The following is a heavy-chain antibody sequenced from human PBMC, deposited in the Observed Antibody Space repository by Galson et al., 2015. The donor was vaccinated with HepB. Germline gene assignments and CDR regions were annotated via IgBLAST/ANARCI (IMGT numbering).Heavy chain of an antibody. V-gene: IGHV3-23*01. CDR2: ITSSGGNS. CDR3: AKDGIMVANNPYHFHY. J-gene: IGHJ4*02. D-gene: IGHD2-15*01. CDR1: GFSFTRYA. Sequence: SLRLSCAASGFSFTRYAMTWVRQAPGKGLEWVSSITSSGGNSYYTDSVQGRFTVSRDNSKNTLLLQLNSLRAEDTVMYFCAKDGIMVANNPYHFHYWGQGTLVTVSS.